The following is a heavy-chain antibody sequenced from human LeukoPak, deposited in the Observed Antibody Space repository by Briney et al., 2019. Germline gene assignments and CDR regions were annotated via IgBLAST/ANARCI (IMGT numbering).Heavy chain of an antibody. J-gene: IGHJ4*02. CDR1: GFTFGSFS. D-gene: IGHD6-19*01. CDR3: AKDVKPDSGRDVDY. Sequence: GGSLRLSCAASGFTFGSFSMNWVRQAPGKGLEWVSAIYPSGDSTYYADSMKGRFTISRDNSRNTLYLQMHSLSAEDTAVYYCAKDVKPDSGRDVDYWGQGTLVTVSS. V-gene: IGHV3-23*01. CDR2: IYPSGDST.